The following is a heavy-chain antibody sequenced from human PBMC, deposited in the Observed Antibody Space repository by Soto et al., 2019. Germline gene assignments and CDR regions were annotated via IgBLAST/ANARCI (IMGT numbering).Heavy chain of an antibody. J-gene: IGHJ5*02. Sequence: PGGSLRLSCAASGFTFSSDSMNWVRQAPGKGLEWVSSISSSSSYIYYADSVKGRFTISRDNAKNSLYLQMNSLRAEDTAVYYCARDVTSSTYYYLSPGGFDPWGPGTLVPVSS. CDR2: ISSSSSYI. CDR3: ARDVTSSTYYYLSPGGFDP. D-gene: IGHD3-22*01. CDR1: GFTFSSDS. V-gene: IGHV3-21*01.